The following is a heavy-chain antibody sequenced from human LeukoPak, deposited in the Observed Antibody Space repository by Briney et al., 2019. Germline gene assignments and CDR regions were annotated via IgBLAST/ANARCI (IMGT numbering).Heavy chain of an antibody. CDR2: ISAGSGST. Sequence: PGGSLRLSCAASGLTFSNYAMTWVRQAPGNGQEWVSGISAGSGSTYYADSAKGRFTISRDNSKNTLYLQMSSLRAEDTAIYYCAIHESSIPYWGQGTLVTVSS. V-gene: IGHV3-23*01. CDR1: GLTFSNYA. CDR3: AIHESSIPY. D-gene: IGHD1-26*01. J-gene: IGHJ4*02.